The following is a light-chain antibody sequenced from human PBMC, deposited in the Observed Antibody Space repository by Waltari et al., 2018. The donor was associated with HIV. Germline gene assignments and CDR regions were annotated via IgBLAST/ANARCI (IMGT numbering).Light chain of an antibody. V-gene: IGKV1-39*01. J-gene: IGKJ1*01. CDR3: QQSYTTPSWT. CDR1: QDIANY. Sequence: DIQMTQSPSSLSASVGASVTITCRSSQDIANYLNWYQQKLGEAPKLLIHATSTLQAGVPSRFSGGGSGSLFTLTISSLQPEDFATYYCQQSYTTPSWTFGQGTKLEVK. CDR2: ATS.